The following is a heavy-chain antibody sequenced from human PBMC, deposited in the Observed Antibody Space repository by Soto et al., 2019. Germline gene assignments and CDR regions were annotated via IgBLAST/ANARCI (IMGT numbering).Heavy chain of an antibody. J-gene: IGHJ6*03. Sequence: ASVKVSCKASGYTFTGYYMHWVRQAPGQGLEWMGWINPNSGGTNYAQKFQGWVTMTRDTSISTAYMELSRLRSDDTAVYYCARERRKVHEYYYYYMDVWGKGTTVTVSS. CDR3: ARERRKVHEYYYYYMDV. V-gene: IGHV1-2*04. D-gene: IGHD3-10*01. CDR1: GYTFTGYY. CDR2: INPNSGGT.